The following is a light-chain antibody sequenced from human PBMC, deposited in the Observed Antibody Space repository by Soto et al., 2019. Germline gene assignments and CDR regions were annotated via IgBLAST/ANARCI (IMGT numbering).Light chain of an antibody. V-gene: IGLV3-1*01. CDR1: KLGDKY. CDR3: QACDTSPGGV. J-gene: IGLJ1*01. CDR2: QDR. Sequence: SYELTQPPSVSVSPVQTASITCFGDKLGDKYACWYQQKPGQSPVLVIYQDRKRPSGIPERFSGSNTGNTATLTISGTQAMDEADYYRQACDTSPGGVFGAGTKNTV.